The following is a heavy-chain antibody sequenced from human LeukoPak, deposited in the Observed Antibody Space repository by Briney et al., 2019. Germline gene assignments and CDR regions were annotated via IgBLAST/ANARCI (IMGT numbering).Heavy chain of an antibody. J-gene: IGHJ3*02. D-gene: IGHD4-23*01. V-gene: IGHV4-34*01. Sequence: SETLSLTCAVYGGSFSGYYWSWIRQPPGKGLEWIGEINHSGSTNYNPSLKSRVTISVDTSKDQFSLKLSSVTAADTAVYYCARVTHAFDIWGQGTMVTVSS. CDR3: ARVTHAFDI. CDR2: INHSGST. CDR1: GGSFSGYY.